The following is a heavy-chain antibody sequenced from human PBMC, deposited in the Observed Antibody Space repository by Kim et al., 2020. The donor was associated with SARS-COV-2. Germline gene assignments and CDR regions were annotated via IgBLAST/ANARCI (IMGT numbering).Heavy chain of an antibody. Sequence: GGSLRLSCAISKFTVTKNYMNWVRQAPGKGLEWVSAIYSAGDTYYADSVKGRFTISRDNSKNNLYLQLNNLRAEDTAIYYCAADHGNSWIRDWGQGTLIT. CDR1: KFTVTKNY. V-gene: IGHV3-66*01. CDR3: AADHGNSWIRD. J-gene: IGHJ4*02. CDR2: IYSAGDT. D-gene: IGHD6-13*01.